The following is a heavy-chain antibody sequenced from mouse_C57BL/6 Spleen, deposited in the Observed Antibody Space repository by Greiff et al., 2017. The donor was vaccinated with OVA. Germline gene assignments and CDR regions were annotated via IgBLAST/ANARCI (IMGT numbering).Heavy chain of an antibody. V-gene: IGHV5-17*01. Sequence: EVKLMESGGGLVKPGGSLKLSCAASGFTFSDYGMHWVRQAPEKGLEWVAYISSGSSTIYYAATVKGRFTISRDNAKNTLFLQMTSLRSEDTAMYYCARPTMVTTDYAMDYWGQGTSVTVSS. CDR1: GFTFSDYG. J-gene: IGHJ4*01. CDR3: ARPTMVTTDYAMDY. CDR2: ISSGSSTI. D-gene: IGHD2-2*01.